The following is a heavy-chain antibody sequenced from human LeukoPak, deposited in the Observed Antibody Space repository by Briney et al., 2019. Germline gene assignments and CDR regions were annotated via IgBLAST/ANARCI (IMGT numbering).Heavy chain of an antibody. J-gene: IGHJ4*02. CDR2: IKQDGSEK. D-gene: IGHD6-19*01. V-gene: IGHV3-7*01. CDR3: AREMVEYSSGWYEGGTPDY. CDR1: GFTFSSYW. Sequence: GGSLRLSCAASGFTFSSYWMSWVRQAPGKGLEWVANIKQDGSEKYYVDSVKGRFTISRDNAKNSLYLQMNSLRAEDTAVYYCAREMVEYSSGWYEGGTPDYWGQGTLVTVSS.